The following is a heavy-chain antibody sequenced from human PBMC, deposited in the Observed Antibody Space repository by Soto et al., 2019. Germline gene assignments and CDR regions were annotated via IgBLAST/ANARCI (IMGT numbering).Heavy chain of an antibody. CDR2: ISSSSTI. V-gene: IGHV3-48*01. Sequence: APGKGLEWVSYISSSSTIYYADSVKGRFTISRDNAKNSLYLQMNSLRAEDTAVYYCAREPIDGKRISAPDSWCQG. J-gene: IGHJ4*02. D-gene: IGHD1-1*01. CDR3: AREPIDGKRISAPDS.